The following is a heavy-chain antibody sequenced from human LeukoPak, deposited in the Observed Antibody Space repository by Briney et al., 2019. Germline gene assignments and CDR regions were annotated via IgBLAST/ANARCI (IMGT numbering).Heavy chain of an antibody. CDR1: GFTFSSYA. Sequence: GGSLRLSCAASGFTFSSYAVHWVRQAPGKGLEWVAVISYDGSNKYYADSVKGRFTISRDNSKNTLYLQMNSLRAEDTAVYYCARDGSYGPTPLYYFDYWGQGTLVTVSS. V-gene: IGHV3-30-3*01. D-gene: IGHD5-18*01. J-gene: IGHJ4*02. CDR2: ISYDGSNK. CDR3: ARDGSYGPTPLYYFDY.